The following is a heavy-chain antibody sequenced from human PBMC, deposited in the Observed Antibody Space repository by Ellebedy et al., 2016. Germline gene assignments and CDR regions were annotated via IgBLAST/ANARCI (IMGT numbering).Heavy chain of an antibody. J-gene: IGHJ4*02. V-gene: IGHV3-23*01. CDR2: ISAKGDKR. CDR1: GLTFSNFF. D-gene: IGHD4-17*01. CDR3: AKDRDDAGDFVFDS. Sequence: GGSLRLSXAVSGLTFSNFFMSWVRQAPGRGLEWVATISAKGDKRDLADSVQGRFTISRDNFRNTLHLQMSNLRGEDTAVYYCAKDRDDAGDFVFDSWGQGTLVTVSS.